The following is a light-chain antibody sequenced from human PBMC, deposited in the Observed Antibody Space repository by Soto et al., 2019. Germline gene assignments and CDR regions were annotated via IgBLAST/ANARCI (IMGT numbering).Light chain of an antibody. CDR3: QHYHSFSIT. CDR2: DAS. Sequence: IQMTQCPSSLSASAAYSFTLTCLASQNISRWLAWYQQKPGRAPRLLIYDASTLQSGVPSTFSGSGSGTEFSLTISNLRPDDFATYYCQHYHSFSITFGQGTRLEIK. J-gene: IGKJ5*01. V-gene: IGKV1-5*01. CDR1: QNISRW.